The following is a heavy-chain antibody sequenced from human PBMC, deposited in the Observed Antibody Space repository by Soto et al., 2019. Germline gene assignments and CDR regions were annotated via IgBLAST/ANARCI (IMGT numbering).Heavy chain of an antibody. Sequence: SVKVSCKASGGTFSSYAISWVRQAPGQGLEWMGGIIPIFGTANYAQKFQGRVTITADESTSTAYMELSSLRSEDTAVYYCARVYYYDSSAKGPFAFDIWGQGTMVTVSS. J-gene: IGHJ3*02. D-gene: IGHD3-22*01. V-gene: IGHV1-69*13. CDR3: ARVYYYDSSAKGPFAFDI. CDR1: GGTFSSYA. CDR2: IIPIFGTA.